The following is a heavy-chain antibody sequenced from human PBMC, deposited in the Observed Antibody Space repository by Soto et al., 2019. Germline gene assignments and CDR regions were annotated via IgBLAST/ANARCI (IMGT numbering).Heavy chain of an antibody. CDR1: GYSFTSYW. V-gene: IGHV5-51*01. Sequence: PGVSLKVSSNGSGYSFTSYWIGWVRQMPGKGLEWMGIIYPGDSDTRYSPSFQGQVPIPADKSISTAYLQWSSLKASDTAMYYCARHSLGSSSGGFYYYYGMDVWRQGTTVTVSS. J-gene: IGHJ6*02. CDR3: ARHSLGSSSGGFYYYYGMDV. D-gene: IGHD6-6*01. CDR2: IYPGDSDT.